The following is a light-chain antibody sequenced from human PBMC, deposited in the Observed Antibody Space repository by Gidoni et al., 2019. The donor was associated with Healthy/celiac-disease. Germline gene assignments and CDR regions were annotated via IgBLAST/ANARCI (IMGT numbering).Light chain of an antibody. V-gene: IGKV3-20*01. J-gene: IGKJ1*01. CDR3: QQYGSSPPWT. CDR1: QSVSSSY. CDR2: GAI. Sequence: EIVLTQSPGTLSLSPGERATLSCRASQSVSSSYLAWYQQKPGQAPRLLIYGAINRATGIPDRFSGSGSGTDFTRTISRLEPEDFAVYYCQQYGSSPPWTCGQGTKVEIK.